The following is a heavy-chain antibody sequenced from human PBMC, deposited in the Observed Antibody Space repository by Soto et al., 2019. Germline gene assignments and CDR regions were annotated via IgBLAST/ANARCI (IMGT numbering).Heavy chain of an antibody. CDR3: VRNSSRLDY. J-gene: IGHJ4*02. CDR2: ITSDTTFT. D-gene: IGHD2-2*01. V-gene: IGHV3-21*01. CDR1: GFTFNSYS. Sequence: EVQLVETGGGLVKPGGSLRVSCAASGFTFNSYSMAWVRQAPGKGLEWVSSITSDTTFTLYADSVKGRFTMSRDNAKNSLYMQMSSLRVEDTAVYDCVRNSSRLDYWGQGAPVTVSS.